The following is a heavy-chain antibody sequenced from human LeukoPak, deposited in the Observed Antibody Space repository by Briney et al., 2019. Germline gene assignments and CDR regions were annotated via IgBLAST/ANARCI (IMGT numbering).Heavy chain of an antibody. CDR2: IRYDGSNK. Sequence: GGSLRLSCAASGFTFSSYGMHWVRQAPGKGLKWVAFIRYDGSNKYYADSVKGRFTISRDNSKNTLYLQMNSLRAEDTAVYYCAKDRRDGYNPFDYWGQGTLVTVSS. D-gene: IGHD5-24*01. CDR3: AKDRRDGYNPFDY. V-gene: IGHV3-30*02. J-gene: IGHJ4*02. CDR1: GFTFSSYG.